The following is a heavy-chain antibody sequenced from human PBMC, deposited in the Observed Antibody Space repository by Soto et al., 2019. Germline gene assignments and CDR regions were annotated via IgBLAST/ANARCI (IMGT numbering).Heavy chain of an antibody. V-gene: IGHV2-5*02. CDR1: GFSLTTSGVG. CDR2: TYWDDDK. D-gene: IGHD3-3*01. CDR3: AHRVLRTVFGLVTTTAIYFDF. J-gene: IGHJ4*02. Sequence: QITLNESGPTQVKPRQTLTLTCTFSGFSLTTSGVGVGWIRQSPGKAPEWLALTYWDDDKRYSPSLKSRLTITKDTSKNQLVLTMADLDPADTATYYCAHRVLRTVFGLVTTTAIYFDFWGQGTPVAVSS.